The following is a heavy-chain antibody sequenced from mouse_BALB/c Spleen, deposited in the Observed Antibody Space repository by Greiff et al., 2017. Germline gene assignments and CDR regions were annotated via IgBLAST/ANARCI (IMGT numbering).Heavy chain of an antibody. Sequence: QVQLQQPGAELVKPGASVKLSCKASGYTFTSYWMHWVKQRPGQGLEWIGEINPSNGGTNFNEKFKSKATLTVDKSSSTAYMQLSSLTSEDSAVYYCTRLRSTMITPGWFAYWGQGTLVTVSA. CDR3: TRLRSTMITPGWFAY. V-gene: IGHV1S81*02. J-gene: IGHJ3*01. CDR1: GYTFTSYW. CDR2: INPSNGGT. D-gene: IGHD2-4*01.